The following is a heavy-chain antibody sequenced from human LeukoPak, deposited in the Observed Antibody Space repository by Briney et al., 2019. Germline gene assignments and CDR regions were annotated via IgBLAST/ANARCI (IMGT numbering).Heavy chain of an antibody. CDR2: INPNSGGT. CDR3: AGLGYCTNGVCYGYDY. V-gene: IGHV1-2*06. J-gene: IGHJ4*02. Sequence: GASVKVSCKASGYTFTGYYMHWVRQAPGQGLEWMGRINPNSGGTNYAQKFQGRVTMTRDTSISTAYMELSRLRSDDTAVYYCAGLGYCTNGVCYGYDYWGQGTLVTVSS. D-gene: IGHD2-8*01. CDR1: GYTFTGYY.